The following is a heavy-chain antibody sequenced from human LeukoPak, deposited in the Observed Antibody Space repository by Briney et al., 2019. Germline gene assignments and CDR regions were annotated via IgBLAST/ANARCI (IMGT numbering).Heavy chain of an antibody. J-gene: IGHJ4*02. V-gene: IGHV3-23*01. CDR2: ISVSGGST. CDR3: AKDRTRYYYDSSGYYYVGLL. Sequence: GRSLRLSCAASGFTFSSYAMSWVRQAPGKGLEWVSAISVSGGSTYYADSVKGRFTISRDNSKNTLYLQMNSLRAEDTAVYYCAKDRTRYYYDSSGYYYVGLLWGQGTLVTVSS. D-gene: IGHD3-22*01. CDR1: GFTFSSYA.